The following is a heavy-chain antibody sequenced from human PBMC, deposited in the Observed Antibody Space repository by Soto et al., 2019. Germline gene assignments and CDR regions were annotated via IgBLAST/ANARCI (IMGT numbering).Heavy chain of an antibody. Sequence: GGSLRLSCAASGFTFSSYGMQWVRQAPGKGLEWVAVIWYDGSNKFYADSEKGRFTISRDNYKNTLYLQMNSLRAEDTDVYYCARDLAPAATALLSGMDVWGQGTTVTVSS. V-gene: IGHV3-33*01. CDR1: GFTFSSYG. J-gene: IGHJ6*02. CDR2: IWYDGSNK. CDR3: ARDLAPAATALLSGMDV. D-gene: IGHD2-2*01.